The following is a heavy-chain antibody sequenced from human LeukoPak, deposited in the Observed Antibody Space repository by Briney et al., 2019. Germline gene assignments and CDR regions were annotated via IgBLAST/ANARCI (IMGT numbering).Heavy chain of an antibody. J-gene: IGHJ4*02. CDR2: IHHSGST. V-gene: IGHV4-38-2*02. CDR1: GYFISSGYY. D-gene: IGHD5-18*01. CDR3: ARDSVGGYSYGLIDY. Sequence: SETLSLTCTVSGYFISSGYYWGWIRQPPGKGLQWIGSIHHSGSTYYNPSLKSRVTISVDTSKNQFSLKLSSVTAADTAVYYCARDSVGGYSYGLIDYWGQGTLVTVSS.